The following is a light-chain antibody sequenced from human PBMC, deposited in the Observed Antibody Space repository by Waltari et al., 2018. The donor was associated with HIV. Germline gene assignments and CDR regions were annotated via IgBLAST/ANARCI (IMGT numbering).Light chain of an antibody. Sequence: QLVLTQSPSASASLGASVKLTCTLSSAHSIYAIAWHQQQPEQGPRDLMKLNSDGRHRKGDGIPDLFSGSAAGAERYRTISNVQSEDEGTYYCQTWGAGIVVFGGGTRLSVL. CDR3: QTWGAGIVV. V-gene: IGLV4-69*01. CDR2: LNSDGRH. J-gene: IGLJ2*01. CDR1: SAHSIYA.